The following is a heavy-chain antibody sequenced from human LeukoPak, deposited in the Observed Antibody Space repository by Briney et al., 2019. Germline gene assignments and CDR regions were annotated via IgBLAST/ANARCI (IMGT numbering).Heavy chain of an antibody. D-gene: IGHD4-17*01. CDR1: GYTLTELS. V-gene: IGHV1-24*01. J-gene: IGHJ5*02. CDR2: FDPEDGET. CDR3: ATVGGDDNWFDP. Sequence: ASVKVSCKVSGYTLTELSMHWVRQAPGKGLEWMGGFDPEDGETIYAQKFQGRVTMTEDTSTDTAYMELSSLRSEDTAVYYCATVGGDDNWFDPWGQGTLVTVSS.